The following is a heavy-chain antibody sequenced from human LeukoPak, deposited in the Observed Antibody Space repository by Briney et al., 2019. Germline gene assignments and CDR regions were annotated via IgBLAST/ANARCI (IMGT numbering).Heavy chain of an antibody. CDR2: MSGSGDKT. J-gene: IGHJ6*03. CDR1: GFTFSDYA. V-gene: IGHV3-23*01. CDR3: AKDTSAWWYHRAYMNV. Sequence: PGGSLRLSCAASGFTFSDYAMSWVRQAPGGGLEGVSAMSGSGDKTFHADSVKGRFTTSRDNSKNTVSLQMSSLRVEDSAVYFCAKDTSAWWYHRAYMNVWGTGTTVTASS. D-gene: IGHD2-15*01.